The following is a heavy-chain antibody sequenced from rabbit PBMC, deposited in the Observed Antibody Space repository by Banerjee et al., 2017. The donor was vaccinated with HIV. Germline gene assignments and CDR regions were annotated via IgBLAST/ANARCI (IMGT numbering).Heavy chain of an antibody. CDR3: ARGGGTAGDGYYL. J-gene: IGHJ3*01. Sequence: QQQLEESGGGLVKPGGTLTLTCKASGIDFSSYYMSWVRQAPGKGLEWIACINTSSGNTVYASWAKGRFTISKTSSTTVTLQMTSLTAADTATYFCARGGGTAGDGYYLWGQGTLVTVS. D-gene: IGHD2-1*01. CDR2: INTSSGNT. V-gene: IGHV1S45*01. CDR1: GIDFSSYYM.